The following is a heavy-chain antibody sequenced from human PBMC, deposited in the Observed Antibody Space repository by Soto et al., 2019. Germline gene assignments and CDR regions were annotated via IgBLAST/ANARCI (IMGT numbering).Heavy chain of an antibody. V-gene: IGHV4-39*01. D-gene: IGHD3-22*01. CDR3: ARHFLPRITMIVGFGMDV. J-gene: IGHJ6*02. Sequence: SETLSLTCPVSGGSISSSSYYWGWIRQPPGKGLEWIGSIYYSGSTYYNPSLKSRVTISVDTSKNQFSLKLSSVTAADTAVYYCARHFLPRITMIVGFGMDVWGQGTTVTVSS. CDR1: GGSISSSSYY. CDR2: IYYSGST.